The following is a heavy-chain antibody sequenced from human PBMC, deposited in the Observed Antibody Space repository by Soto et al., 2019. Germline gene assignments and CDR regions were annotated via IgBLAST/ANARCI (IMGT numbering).Heavy chain of an antibody. J-gene: IGHJ4*02. Sequence: SSETLSLTCAVYGGAFSGYYWSWIRQPPGKGLEWIGEINHSGITNYNPSLKSRVTISVDTSKNQFPLKLSSVTAADTAVYYCAGTLQSGYSIDYWGPGTLVTLSS. CDR2: INHSGIT. V-gene: IGHV4-34*01. CDR1: GGAFSGYY. CDR3: AGTLQSGYSIDY. D-gene: IGHD5-12*01.